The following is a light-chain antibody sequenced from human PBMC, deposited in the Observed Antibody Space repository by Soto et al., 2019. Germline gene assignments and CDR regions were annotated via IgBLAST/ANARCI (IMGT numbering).Light chain of an antibody. J-gene: IGKJ2*01. V-gene: IGKV3-20*01. CDR1: QIVNHKR. Sequence: EIVLTQSPDTLSLSPGERATPSFQAPQIVNHKRLAWDQHKPCQAPRLLIYAASSRADGIPDKFSGSGSGTDFTFTINRLEPEDFAVYYCQQYARSPYTFGQGTKLEI. CDR3: QQYARSPYT. CDR2: AAS.